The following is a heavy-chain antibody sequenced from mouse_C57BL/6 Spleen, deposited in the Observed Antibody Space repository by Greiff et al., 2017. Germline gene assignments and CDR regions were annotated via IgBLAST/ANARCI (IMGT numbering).Heavy chain of an antibody. J-gene: IGHJ1*03. V-gene: IGHV1-80*01. D-gene: IGHD1-1*01. Sequence: VQLQQSGAELVKPGASVKISCKASGYAFSSYWMHWVKQRPGKGLEWIGQIYPGDGDTNYNGKFKGKATLTADKSSSTAYMQLSSLTSEDSAVYFCAAATVGRRYLDVWGTGTTVTVSS. CDR2: IYPGDGDT. CDR3: AAATVGRRYLDV. CDR1: GYAFSSYW.